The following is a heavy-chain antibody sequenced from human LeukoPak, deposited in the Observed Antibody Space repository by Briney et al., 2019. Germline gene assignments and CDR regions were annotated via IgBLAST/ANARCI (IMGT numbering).Heavy chain of an antibody. CDR1: NGSMTSDSYY. J-gene: IGHJ5*02. D-gene: IGHD2-2*03. CDR2: IFYSGKT. Sequence: SETLSLTCSVSNGSMTSDSYYCAWVRQPPGKGLEWIGSIFYSGKTYYSASLKSRVTVSLDTSKKNFSLRLSSVTAADTAVYYCARLWIVATWFDAWGQGALVTVSS. CDR3: ARLWIVATWFDA. V-gene: IGHV4-39*02.